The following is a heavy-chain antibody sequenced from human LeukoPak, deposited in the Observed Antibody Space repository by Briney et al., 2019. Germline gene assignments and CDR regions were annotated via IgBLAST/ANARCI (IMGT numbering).Heavy chain of an antibody. D-gene: IGHD3-22*01. Sequence: GGSLRLSCAASGFTFSSYGVHWVRQAPGKGLEWVAVIWYDGSNKYYADSVKGRFTISRDNSKNTLYLQMNSLRAEDTAVYYCARDTDYDSSGPDAFDIWGQGTMVTVSS. J-gene: IGHJ3*02. CDR1: GFTFSSYG. CDR2: IWYDGSNK. CDR3: ARDTDYDSSGPDAFDI. V-gene: IGHV3-33*01.